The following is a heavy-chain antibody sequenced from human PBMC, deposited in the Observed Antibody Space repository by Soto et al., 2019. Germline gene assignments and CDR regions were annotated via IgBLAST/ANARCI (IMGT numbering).Heavy chain of an antibody. J-gene: IGHJ6*02. CDR1: GYTFTSYG. CDR3: ASMQQQLVLFPNYCYYGMDV. V-gene: IGHV1-18*01. CDR2: ISAYNGNT. D-gene: IGHD6-13*01. Sequence: QVQLVQSGAEVKKPGASVKVSCKASGYTFTSYGISWVRQAPGQGLEWMGWISAYNGNTNYAQKLQGRVTMTTDTSTSTAYMELRSLRCDDTAVYYCASMQQQLVLFPNYCYYGMDVWGQGTTVTVSS.